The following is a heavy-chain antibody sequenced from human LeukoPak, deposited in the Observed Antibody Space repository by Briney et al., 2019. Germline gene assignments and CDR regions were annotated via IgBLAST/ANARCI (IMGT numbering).Heavy chain of an antibody. CDR3: AKGDDGYSRYNWFDP. V-gene: IGHV3-23*01. J-gene: IGHJ5*02. CDR2: ISGSGGST. CDR1: GFTFSSYA. Sequence: GGSLRLSCAASGFTFSSYAMSWVRQAPGKGLGWVSAISGSGGSTYYADSVKGRFTTSRDNSKNTLYLQMNSLRAEDTAVYYCAKGDDGYSRYNWFDPWGQGTLVTVSS. D-gene: IGHD5-24*01.